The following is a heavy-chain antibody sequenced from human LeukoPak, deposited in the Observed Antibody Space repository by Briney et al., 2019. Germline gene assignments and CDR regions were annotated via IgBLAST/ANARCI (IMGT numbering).Heavy chain of an antibody. CDR1: GFTFGDHA. J-gene: IGHJ6*02. CDR3: TRGPIQQWLYYGMDV. V-gene: IGHV3-49*04. D-gene: IGHD5-18*01. CDR2: IRSKTYGGTT. Sequence: GGSLRLSCTASGFTFGDHAMSWVRQAPGKGLEWVGFIRSKTYGGTTEYAASVKGRFTISRDDSKSIAYLQMNSLKTEDTAVYYRTRGPIQQWLYYGMDVWGQGTTVTVSS.